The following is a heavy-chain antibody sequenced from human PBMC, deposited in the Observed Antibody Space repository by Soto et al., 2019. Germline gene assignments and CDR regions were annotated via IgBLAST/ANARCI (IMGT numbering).Heavy chain of an antibody. CDR2: IYHSGCT. CDR1: VGSISSGGYS. CDR3: AREARCSGGSCPCVSNI. J-gene: IGHJ3*02. Sequence: TLSLTCAFSVGSISSGGYSCSWIRQPPWKGLEWIGYIYHSGCTYYNPSLKSRVTISVDRSTRQFSVTMSYFTVAVSAVYYCAREARCSGGSCPCVSNIWTQGT. V-gene: IGHV4-30-2*01. D-gene: IGHD2-15*01.